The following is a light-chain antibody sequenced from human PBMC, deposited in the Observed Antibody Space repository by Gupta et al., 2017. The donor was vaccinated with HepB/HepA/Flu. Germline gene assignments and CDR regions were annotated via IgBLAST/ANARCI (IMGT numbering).Light chain of an antibody. CDR2: AIS. J-gene: IGKJ1*01. V-gene: IGKV1-39*01. Sequence: DIQMHQSPSYLSASVGDRFTITCRASQNVTSYLNWYQQKPGKAPNLLIYAISTLQPGVPSRFSGRGYGTDFTLTISSLQPDDFATYFCQQTYDTVRTFGQGTRVEI. CDR3: QQTYDTVRT. CDR1: QNVTSY.